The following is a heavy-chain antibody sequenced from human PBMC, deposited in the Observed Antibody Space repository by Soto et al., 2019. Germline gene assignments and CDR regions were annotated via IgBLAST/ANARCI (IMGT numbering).Heavy chain of an antibody. Sequence: EEQLLESGGGLVQPGGSLRLYCAASGLTFSRYAMSWVRQAPGKGLEWVSIINPSGDITYYGDSVKGRFTISRDNSKNTLSLQMNSLRAEDTAVYYCAKSLRPSALTTYYSDYWGQGTLVNVSS. CDR2: INPSGDIT. CDR3: AKSLRPSALTTYYSDY. J-gene: IGHJ4*02. V-gene: IGHV3-23*01. CDR1: GLTFSRYA. D-gene: IGHD4-17*01.